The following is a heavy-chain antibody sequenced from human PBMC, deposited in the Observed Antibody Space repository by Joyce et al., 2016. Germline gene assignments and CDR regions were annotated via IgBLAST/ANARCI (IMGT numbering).Heavy chain of an antibody. Sequence: QVQLVESGGGVVQPGRSLRLSCAASGFTFNIYAMHWVRLAPGQGLEWVAVISYDGGNTFYLDSVKGRFTISRDNSRDTLYLQMNSLRADDTAIYYCARVTSSAAYYESAAGFDYWGQGTLVTVSS. J-gene: IGHJ4*02. CDR1: GFTFNIYA. D-gene: IGHD3-22*01. CDR2: ISYDGGNT. CDR3: ARVTSSAAYYESAAGFDY. V-gene: IGHV3-30-3*01.